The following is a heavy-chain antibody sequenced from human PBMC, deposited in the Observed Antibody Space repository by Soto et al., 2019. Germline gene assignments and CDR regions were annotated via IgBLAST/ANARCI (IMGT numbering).Heavy chain of an antibody. V-gene: IGHV1-18*04. CDR1: GYTFSGYS. CDR2: ISGYNGNT. Sequence: QVVLEQSGGEVKKPGATVTVSCKASGYTFSGYSITLVRQAPGQGLEWMGRISGYNGNTNYARTLRGRLSLTTDTSTSTAYMELRSLTSDDTAVYYCARVVFCGGAPACPDMGVWSQGTTVTVS. CDR3: ARVVFCGGAPACPDMGV. J-gene: IGHJ6*02. D-gene: IGHD2-21*01.